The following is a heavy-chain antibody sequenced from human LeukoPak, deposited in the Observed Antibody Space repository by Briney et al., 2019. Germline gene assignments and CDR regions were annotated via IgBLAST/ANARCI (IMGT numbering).Heavy chain of an antibody. CDR3: ARDLPHTWGLGI. D-gene: IGHD3/OR15-3a*01. CDR2: FYSGGTT. V-gene: IGHV3-53*01. CDR1: GFTVNSNY. J-gene: IGHJ3*02. Sequence: GGSLRLSCAASGFTVNSNYMSWVRQAPGKGLEWVSAFYSGGTTYYADSVKGRSTISSDNSKNTLYLQMNSLRAEDTAVYYCARDLPHTWGLGIWGQGTMVTVSS.